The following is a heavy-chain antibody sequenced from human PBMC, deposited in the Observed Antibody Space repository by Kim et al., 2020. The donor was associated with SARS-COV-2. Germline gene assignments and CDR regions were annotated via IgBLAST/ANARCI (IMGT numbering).Heavy chain of an antibody. CDR3: AKDLLEAAAGTSGAFDI. CDR2: ISGSGGST. V-gene: IGHV3-23*01. J-gene: IGHJ3*02. CDR1: GFTFSSYA. Sequence: GGSLRLSCAASGFTFSSYAMSWVRQAPGKGLEWVSAISGSGGSTYYADSVKGRFTISRDNSKNTLYLQMNSLRAEDTAVYYCAKDLLEAAAGTSGAFDIWGQGTMVTVSS. D-gene: IGHD6-13*01.